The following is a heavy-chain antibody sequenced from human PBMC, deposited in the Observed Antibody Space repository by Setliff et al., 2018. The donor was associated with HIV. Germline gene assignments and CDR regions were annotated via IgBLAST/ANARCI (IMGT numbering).Heavy chain of an antibody. Sequence: PSETLSLTCSVSGVSISSYYWSWIRHSPGKGLEWIGIIFPGGATNYNPSLKSRVTISVDTSKNQFSLKLSSVTAADTAVFYCARLTTTYYYDSSAYYHPVWGQGTLVTVSS. J-gene: IGHJ4*02. CDR1: GVSISSYY. CDR3: ARLTTTYYYDSSAYYHPV. CDR2: IFPGGAT. V-gene: IGHV4-59*12. D-gene: IGHD3-22*01.